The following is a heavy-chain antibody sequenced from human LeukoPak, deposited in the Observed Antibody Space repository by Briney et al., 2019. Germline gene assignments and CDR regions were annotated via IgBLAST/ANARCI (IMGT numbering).Heavy chain of an antibody. CDR2: ISYDGSNK. CDR1: GFTFSSYG. J-gene: IGHJ4*02. CDR3: AKDLGVRYFDWLIPGSDY. Sequence: GRSLRLSCAASGFTFSSYGMHWVRQAPGKGLEWVAVISYDGSNKYYADSVKGRFTISRDNSKNTLYLQMNSVRAEDTAVYYCAKDLGVRYFDWLIPGSDYWGQGTLVTVCS. V-gene: IGHV3-30*18. D-gene: IGHD3-9*01.